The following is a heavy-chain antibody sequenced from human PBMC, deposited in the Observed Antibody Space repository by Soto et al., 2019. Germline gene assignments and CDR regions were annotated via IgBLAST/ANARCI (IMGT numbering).Heavy chain of an antibody. CDR2: ISYDGSNK. CDR3: AKILQLADNAHYYYGMDV. J-gene: IGHJ6*02. CDR1: GFTFSSYG. Sequence: QVQLVESGGGMVQPGRSLRLSCAASGFTFSSYGMHWVRQAPGKGLAWVAVISYDGSNKYYADSVKGRFTISRDNSKNMLSLQMNSLRAEDTAVYYCAKILQLADNAHYYYGMDVWVQGTTVTVSS. D-gene: IGHD6-19*01. V-gene: IGHV3-30*18.